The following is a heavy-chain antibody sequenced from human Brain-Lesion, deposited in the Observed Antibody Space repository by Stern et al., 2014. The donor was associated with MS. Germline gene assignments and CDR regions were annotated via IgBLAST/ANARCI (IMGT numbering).Heavy chain of an antibody. Sequence: QVPLLQPGPGLVKPSQTLSLTCTVSGGSISSGSDYWSWIRQPVGKGLEWIGRIHPSGSAFYTPSLKSRVTISTDTSMNQFSLELNSATAADTAIYYCASGYRIFDYWGQGILVTVSS. CDR3: ASGYRIFDY. CDR1: GGSISSGSDY. CDR2: IHPSGSA. V-gene: IGHV4-61*02. D-gene: IGHD5-18*01. J-gene: IGHJ4*02.